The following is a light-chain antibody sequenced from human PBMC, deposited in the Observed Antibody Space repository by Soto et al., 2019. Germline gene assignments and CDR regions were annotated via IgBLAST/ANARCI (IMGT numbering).Light chain of an antibody. CDR3: CSYASSSSYV. J-gene: IGLJ1*01. CDR2: EGT. CDR1: TSDVGGYNL. Sequence: QSVLTQPASVSGSPGQSITISCSGTTSDVGGYNLVSRYQQHTAKAPKLLIYEGTQRPSGVSSRFSGSKSGNTASLTISGLQAEDEADYYCCSYASSSSYVFGTGTKVTVL. V-gene: IGLV2-23*01.